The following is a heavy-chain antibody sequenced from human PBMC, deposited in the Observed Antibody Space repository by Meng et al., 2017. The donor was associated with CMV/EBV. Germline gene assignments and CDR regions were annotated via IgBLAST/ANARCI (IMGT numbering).Heavy chain of an antibody. J-gene: IGHJ4*02. Sequence: HGQLQESGPGLVKPSPTLSLTCPVSGGSISSGDYYWSWIRQPPGKGLEWIGYIYYSGSTYYNPSLKSRVTISVDTSKNQFSLKLSSATAADTAVYYCARVMGPNRTPYYFDYWGQGTLVTVSS. D-gene: IGHD1-14*01. CDR1: GGSISSGDYY. CDR3: ARVMGPNRTPYYFDY. CDR2: IYYSGST. V-gene: IGHV4-30-4*08.